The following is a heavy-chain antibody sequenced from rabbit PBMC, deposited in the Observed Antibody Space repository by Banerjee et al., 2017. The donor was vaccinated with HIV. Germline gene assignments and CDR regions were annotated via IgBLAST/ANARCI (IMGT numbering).Heavy chain of an antibody. CDR3: ARDLAGVIGWNFGL. Sequence: QEQLEESGGGLVKPEGSLTLTCKASGFDLSSYYYMCWVRQAPGKGLEWIACIYAGSSGSTQYANWAKGRFTISKTPSTTVTLQMTSLTAADTSTYFCARDLAGVIGWNFGLWGPGTLVTVS. CDR1: GFDLSSYYY. CDR2: IYAGSSGST. V-gene: IGHV1S45*01. D-gene: IGHD4-1*01. J-gene: IGHJ4*01.